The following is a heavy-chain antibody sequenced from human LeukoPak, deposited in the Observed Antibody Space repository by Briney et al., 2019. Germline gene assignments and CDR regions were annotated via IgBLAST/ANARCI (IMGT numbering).Heavy chain of an antibody. CDR1: GFTFSNAW. CDR2: IKSKTDGGTT. J-gene: IGHJ6*02. Sequence: GGSLRLSCAASGFTFSNAWMSWVRQAPGKGLEWVGRIKSKTDGGTTDYAARVKGRFTIARDDTKNTLYMQMNRLKTEDTAVYYCTTRYYDFWSGYYHYGMDVWGQGTTVTVSS. CDR3: TTRYYDFWSGYYHYGMDV. D-gene: IGHD3-3*01. V-gene: IGHV3-15*01.